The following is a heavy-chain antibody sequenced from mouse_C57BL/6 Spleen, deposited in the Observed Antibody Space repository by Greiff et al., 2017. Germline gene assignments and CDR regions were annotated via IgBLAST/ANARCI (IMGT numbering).Heavy chain of an antibody. D-gene: IGHD1-1*01. CDR3: ARLITTVERPYYYAMDY. V-gene: IGHV3-6*01. CDR2: ISYDGSN. Sequence: DVQLVESGPGLVKPSQSLSLTCSVTGYSITSGYYWNWIRQFPGNKLEWMGYISYDGSNNYNPSLKNRISITRDTSKNQFFLKLNSVTTEDTATYYCARLITTVERPYYYAMDYWGQGTSVTVSS. CDR1: GYSITSGYY. J-gene: IGHJ4*01.